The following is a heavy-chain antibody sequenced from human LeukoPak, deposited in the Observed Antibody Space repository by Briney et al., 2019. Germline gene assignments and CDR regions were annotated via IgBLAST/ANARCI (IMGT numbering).Heavy chain of an antibody. CDR1: GFTLSNYW. CDR3: ARDHLYDSSGYCFDY. D-gene: IGHD3-22*01. Sequence: PGGSLRLSCAASGFTLSNYWMSWVRQAPGKGLEWVAIIKQDGSEKYYVDSVKGRFTISRDNAKNALYLQMNSLRAEDTAVYYCARDHLYDSSGYCFDYWGQGTLVTVSS. J-gene: IGHJ4*02. CDR2: IKQDGSEK. V-gene: IGHV3-7*05.